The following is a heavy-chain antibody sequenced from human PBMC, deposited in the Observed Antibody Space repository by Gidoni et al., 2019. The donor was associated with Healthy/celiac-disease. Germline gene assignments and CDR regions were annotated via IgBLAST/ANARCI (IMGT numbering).Heavy chain of an antibody. D-gene: IGHD6-13*01. CDR2: ISGSGGSA. CDR1: GFIFRSTA. CDR3: AKGSPYRSSWCWGGIFDY. J-gene: IGHJ4*02. V-gene: IGHV3-23*01. Sequence: VQLLASGGGLVQPGGSLSLSCAASGFIFRSTAMSWVRQAPGKGLEWVSAISGSGGSAYYADSVKGRFTISRDNSKNTLYLQMNSLRAEDTAVYCCAKGSPYRSSWCWGGIFDYWGQGTLVTVSS.